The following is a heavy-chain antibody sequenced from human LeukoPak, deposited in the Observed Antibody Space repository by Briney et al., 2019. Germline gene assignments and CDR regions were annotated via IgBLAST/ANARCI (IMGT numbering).Heavy chain of an antibody. Sequence: SETLSLTCTVSGGSISSSSYYWGWIRQPPGKGLEWIGSIYYSGSTYYNPSLKSRVTISVDTSKNQFSLKLSSVTAADRAVYYCARHGGYAYAFDIWGQGTTVTGSS. CDR3: ARHGGYAYAFDI. V-gene: IGHV4-39*01. D-gene: IGHD1-26*01. CDR1: GGSISSSSYY. CDR2: IYYSGST. J-gene: IGHJ3*02.